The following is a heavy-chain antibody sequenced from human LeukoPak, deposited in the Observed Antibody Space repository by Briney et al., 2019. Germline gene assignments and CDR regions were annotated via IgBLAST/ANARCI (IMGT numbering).Heavy chain of an antibody. CDR3: ARDSSGYQ. CDR1: GFTFSTYW. D-gene: IGHD3-22*01. CDR2: IKEDGSEK. Sequence: GGSLRLSCAASGFTFSTYWMSWVRQAPGKGLEWVANIKEDGSEKYYGDSVKGRFTISRDNAKNSLYLQMNGLRAEDTAVYYCARDSSGYQWGQGTLVTVSS. V-gene: IGHV3-7*01. J-gene: IGHJ4*02.